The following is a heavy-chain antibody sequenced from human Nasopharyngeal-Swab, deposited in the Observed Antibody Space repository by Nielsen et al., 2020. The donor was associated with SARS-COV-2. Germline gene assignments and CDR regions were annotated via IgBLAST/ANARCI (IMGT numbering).Heavy chain of an antibody. Sequence: VRQAPGKRLEWVAVISYDGSNKYYADSVKGRFTISRDNSKNTLYLQMNSLRAEDTAVYYCAKGSRGYCSGGSCYLYYFDYWGQGTLVTVSS. J-gene: IGHJ4*02. CDR2: ISYDGSNK. D-gene: IGHD2-15*01. CDR3: AKGSRGYCSGGSCYLYYFDY. V-gene: IGHV3-33*05.